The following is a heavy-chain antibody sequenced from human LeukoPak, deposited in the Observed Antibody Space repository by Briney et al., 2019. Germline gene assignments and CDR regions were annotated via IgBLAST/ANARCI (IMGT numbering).Heavy chain of an antibody. J-gene: IGHJ4*02. CDR1: GFTFSSYA. V-gene: IGHV3-23*01. CDR3: AKDSSYYYDSSGLFDY. D-gene: IGHD3-22*01. CDR2: ISGSGGST. Sequence: PGGSLRLSCAASGFTFSSYAMSWVRQAPGKGLGWVSAISGSGGSTYYADSVKGRFTISRDNSKNTLYLQMNSLRAEDTAVYYCAKDSSYYYDSSGLFDYWGQGTLVTVSS.